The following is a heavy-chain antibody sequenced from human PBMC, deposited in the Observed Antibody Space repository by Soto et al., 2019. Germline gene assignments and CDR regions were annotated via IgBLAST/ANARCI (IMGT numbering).Heavy chain of an antibody. Sequence: GASVKVSCKFSGYTLTELSMHWVRQAPGKGLEWMGGFDPEDGETIYAQKFQGRVTMTEDTSTDTAYMELSSLRSEDTAVYYCATDLSYYDSSGYSYPYWGQGTLVTVSA. V-gene: IGHV1-24*01. CDR1: GYTLTELS. CDR2: FDPEDGET. CDR3: ATDLSYYDSSGYSYPY. J-gene: IGHJ4*02. D-gene: IGHD3-22*01.